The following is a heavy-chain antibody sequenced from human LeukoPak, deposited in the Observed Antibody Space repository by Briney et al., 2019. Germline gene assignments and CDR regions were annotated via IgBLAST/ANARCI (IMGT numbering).Heavy chain of an antibody. D-gene: IGHD3-22*01. CDR2: IYNSGST. Sequence: PSETLSLTCSVSGDSISIYYWSWIRQPPGKGLEWIGYIYNSGSTNYNPSLKSRVTISVDTSKNQFSLKLSSVTAADTAVYYCASSMIVVASSPYYYYGMDVWGQGTTVTVSS. CDR1: GDSISIYY. J-gene: IGHJ6*02. CDR3: ASSMIVVASSPYYYYGMDV. V-gene: IGHV4-59*08.